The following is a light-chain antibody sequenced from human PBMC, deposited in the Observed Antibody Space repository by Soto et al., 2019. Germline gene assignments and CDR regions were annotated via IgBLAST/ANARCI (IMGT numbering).Light chain of an antibody. CDR3: QAWDSSTHYV. CDR2: QDS. V-gene: IGLV3-1*01. J-gene: IGLJ1*01. CDR1: KLGDKY. Sequence: SYELTQPPSVSVSPGQTASITCSGDKLGDKYACWYQQKPGQSPVLVIYQDSKRPSGIPERFSGSNSGNTATLTISGTQAIDEAGYYCQAWDSSTHYVFGTGTKVTVL.